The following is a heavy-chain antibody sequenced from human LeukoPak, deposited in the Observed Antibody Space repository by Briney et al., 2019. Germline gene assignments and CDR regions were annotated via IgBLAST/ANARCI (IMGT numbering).Heavy chain of an antibody. CDR1: GGSISTYY. V-gene: IGHV4-59*12. D-gene: IGHD3-22*01. CDR3: ARYYYDSSGYRH. Sequence: SETLSLTCTVSGGSISTYYWSWTRQPPGKGLEWIGYLYYNGRTNYNPSLKSRVTLSLDTSKNQFSLKLSSVTAADTAVYYCARYYYDSSGYRHWGQGTLVTVSS. CDR2: LYYNGRT. J-gene: IGHJ4*02.